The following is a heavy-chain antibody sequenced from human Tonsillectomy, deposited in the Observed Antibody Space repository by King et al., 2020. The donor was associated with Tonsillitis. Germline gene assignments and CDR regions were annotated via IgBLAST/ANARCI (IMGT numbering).Heavy chain of an antibody. CDR2: IEQDGREK. CDR1: GFSFSSCW. CDR3: VGGHVWLPDY. V-gene: IGHV3-7*03. D-gene: IGHD2-8*01. Sequence: VQLVESGGGLVQPGGSLKLSCAASGFSFSSCWMNWVRQAPGKGLEWVANIEQDGREKNYVDSVKGRFTISRDNAKNSLYLQMNSLRVEDTAVYFCVGGHVWLPDYWGQGTPVTVS. J-gene: IGHJ4*02.